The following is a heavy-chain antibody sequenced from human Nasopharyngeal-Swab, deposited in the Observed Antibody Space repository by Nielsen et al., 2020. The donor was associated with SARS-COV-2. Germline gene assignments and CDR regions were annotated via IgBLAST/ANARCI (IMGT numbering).Heavy chain of an antibody. CDR3: ARVMLRNTVTPFDY. V-gene: IGHV1-2*06. CDR2: INPNRGGT. CDR1: GYTFTGYY. Sequence: ASVKDSCKASGYTFTGYYMHWVRQAPGQGLEWMGRINPNRGGTNYAQKFQGGVTMTRDTSISTAYMELSRLRSDDTAVYYCARVMLRNTVTPFDYWGQGTLVTASS. D-gene: IGHD4-17*01. J-gene: IGHJ4*02.